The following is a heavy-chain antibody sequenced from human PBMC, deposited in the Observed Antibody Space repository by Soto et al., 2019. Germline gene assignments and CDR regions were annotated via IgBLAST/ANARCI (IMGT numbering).Heavy chain of an antibody. V-gene: IGHV1-69*01. Sequence: QVQLVQSGAEVKNPGSSVKVSCKAYGGTFSTYGISWVRQAPGQGLEWMGGFIPIFGTSNYAQKFQGRLTISADEPTSTAYMELSSLRSDDTAVYYCARGELKTGSVPYCMDGWGQGTTVAVSS. J-gene: IGHJ6*02. CDR3: ARGELKTGSVPYCMDG. D-gene: IGHD2-8*02. CDR2: FIPIFGTS. CDR1: GGTFSTYG.